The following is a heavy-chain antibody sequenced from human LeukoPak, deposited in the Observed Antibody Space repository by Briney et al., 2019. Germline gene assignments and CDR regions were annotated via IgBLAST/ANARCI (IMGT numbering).Heavy chain of an antibody. CDR2: IFHSGSS. CDR3: AKSNGYGLVDI. V-gene: IGHV4-4*02. CDR1: GGSINNNDWWNW. D-gene: IGHD3-10*01. J-gene: IGHJ3*02. Sequence: PSGTLSLTCAVSGGSINNNDWWNWWSWVRQPPGKGLEWIGEIFHSGSSNYNPSLKSRVTISLDTSRNQFSLKLNSVTAADTAVYYCAKSNGYGLVDIWGQGTMVTVSS.